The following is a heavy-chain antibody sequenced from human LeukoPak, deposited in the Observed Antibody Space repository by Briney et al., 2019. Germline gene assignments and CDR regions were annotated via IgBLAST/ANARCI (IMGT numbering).Heavy chain of an antibody. V-gene: IGHV3-23*01. CDR1: GFTFSSYA. J-gene: IGHJ4*02. D-gene: IGHD4-23*01. CDR2: ISGSGGDT. CDR3: AKDLGSVVTPPSLDF. Sequence: GGSLRLSCAASGFTFSSYAMSWVRQAPGKGLEWVSAISGSGGDTYYADSVKGRFTISRDNSKNTLYLQMSSLRAEDTAVYYCAKDLGSVVTPPSLDFWGQGTLGTVSS.